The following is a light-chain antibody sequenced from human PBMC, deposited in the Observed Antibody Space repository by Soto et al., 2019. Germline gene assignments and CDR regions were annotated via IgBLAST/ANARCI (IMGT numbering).Light chain of an antibody. V-gene: IGKV3-20*01. CDR2: GAS. CDR1: QSVNRNY. CDR3: ELPPWT. J-gene: IGKJ1*01. Sequence: LSLYTGTLSLSPGERATLSCRASQSVNRNYLAWYQQQRGQAPRLLISGASSRATGSPDGFGGGGSVTDFTLTFHALEAEDFEGYYWELPPWTFCEGT.